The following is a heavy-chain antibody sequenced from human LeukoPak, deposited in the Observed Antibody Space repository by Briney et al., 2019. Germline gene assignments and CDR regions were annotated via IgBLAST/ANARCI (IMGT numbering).Heavy chain of an antibody. CDR2: IDPHSGGT. CDR1: GYTFTDYA. Sequence: ASVKVSCKASGYTFTDYAIHWVRQAPGQGLEWMERIDPHSGGTNYAQKFQGRVTLTRDASISTAYMELSRLRSDDTAFYYCTRDLTISGPIGYWGQETLVTVSS. D-gene: IGHD3-9*01. V-gene: IGHV1-2*06. CDR3: TRDLTISGPIGY. J-gene: IGHJ4*02.